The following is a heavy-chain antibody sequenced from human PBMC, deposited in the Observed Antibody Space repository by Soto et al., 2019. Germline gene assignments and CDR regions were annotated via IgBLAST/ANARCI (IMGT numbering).Heavy chain of an antibody. Sequence: SETLSLTCTVSGGSISSYYWSWIRQPPGKGLEWIGYIYYSGSTNYNPSLKSRVTISVDTSKNQFSLKLSSVTAADTAVYYCARHAHSRGGKNSIQLDWFDPWGQGTLVTVSS. D-gene: IGHD2-15*01. J-gene: IGHJ5*02. CDR3: ARHAHSRGGKNSIQLDWFDP. V-gene: IGHV4-59*08. CDR1: GGSISSYY. CDR2: IYYSGST.